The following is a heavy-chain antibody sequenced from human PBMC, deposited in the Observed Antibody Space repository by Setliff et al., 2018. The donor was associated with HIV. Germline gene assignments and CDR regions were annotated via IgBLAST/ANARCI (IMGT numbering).Heavy chain of an antibody. J-gene: IGHJ3*02. CDR1: DGSFSGYY. V-gene: IGHV4-34*01. D-gene: IGHD1-1*01. CDR2: IDHSGST. Sequence: SETLSLTCAVYDGSFSGYYWSWIRQSPGKGLEWIGEIDHSGSTNYIPSLKSRVTISVDTSKKQFSLRLSSVTAADTAVYFCARALANWVGRRAFDIWGQGTMVTVSS. CDR3: ARALANWVGRRAFDI.